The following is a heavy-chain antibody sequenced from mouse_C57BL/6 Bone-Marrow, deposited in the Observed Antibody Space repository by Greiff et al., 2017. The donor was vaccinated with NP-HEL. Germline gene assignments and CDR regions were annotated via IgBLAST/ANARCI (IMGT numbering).Heavy chain of an antibody. CDR3: ARLVLQGY. Sequence: QVQLQQPGTELVKPGASVKLSCKASGYTFTSYWMHWVKQRPGQGLEWIGNINPSNGGTNYNEKLKSKATLNVDKSSCPAYSLLSSLTSEYSAVYYFARLVLQGYWGQGTTLTVSS. J-gene: IGHJ2*01. CDR1: GYTFTSYW. D-gene: IGHD1-1*01. CDR2: INPSNGGT. V-gene: IGHV1-53*01.